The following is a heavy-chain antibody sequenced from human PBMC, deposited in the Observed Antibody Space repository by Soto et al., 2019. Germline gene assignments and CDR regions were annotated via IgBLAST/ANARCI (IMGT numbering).Heavy chain of an antibody. CDR2: IIPIPGTT. CDR1: GGTLNTNA. J-gene: IGHJ6*02. Sequence: QVQLVQSGAEVKKPGSSVRVSCKASGGTLNTNAISWVRQAPGQGLEWMGGIIPIPGTTNYAQTFEGRVTFTADESTNTVFMELSSLRSDDTAVYYCVGRSGTPDRPVPTIFHYYYGLAVWGQGTTVTVSS. CDR3: VGRSGTPDRPVPTIFHYYYGLAV. D-gene: IGHD1-26*01. V-gene: IGHV1-69*01.